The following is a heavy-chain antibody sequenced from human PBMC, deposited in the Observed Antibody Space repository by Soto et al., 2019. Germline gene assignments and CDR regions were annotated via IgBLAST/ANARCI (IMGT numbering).Heavy chain of an antibody. Sequence: GGSLRLSCAASGFTFSNAWMSWVRQAPGKGLEWVGRIKSKTDGGTTDYAAPVKGRFTISRDDSKNTLYLQMNSLKTEDTAVYYCTTDLSSSWYISYYGMDVWGQGTTVTVSS. CDR3: TTDLSSSWYISYYGMDV. CDR2: IKSKTDGGTT. D-gene: IGHD6-13*01. J-gene: IGHJ6*02. CDR1: GFTFSNAW. V-gene: IGHV3-15*01.